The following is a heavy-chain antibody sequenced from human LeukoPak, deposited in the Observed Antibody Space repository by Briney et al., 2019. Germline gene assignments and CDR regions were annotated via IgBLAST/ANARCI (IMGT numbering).Heavy chain of an antibody. D-gene: IGHD2-21*01. CDR1: GGSISGYY. CDR3: ARGSNPGWSCGF. Sequence: SGTLSLTCTASGGSISGYYWSWIRQPAGKGLEWIGRIYTTGSPNYNPSLKSRVTMSVDTSKNQFSLKLSSVTAADTAVYYCARGSNPGWSCGFWGRGTMVTVCS. V-gene: IGHV4-4*07. CDR2: IYTTGSP. J-gene: IGHJ3*01.